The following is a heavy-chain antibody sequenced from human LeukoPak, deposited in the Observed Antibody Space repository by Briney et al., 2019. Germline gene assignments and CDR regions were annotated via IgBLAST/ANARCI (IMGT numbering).Heavy chain of an antibody. D-gene: IGHD3-10*01. J-gene: IGHJ5*02. CDR1: GFTFSSYS. CDR2: ISSSSSYI. Sequence: GGSLRLSCAAPGFTFSSYSMNWVRQAPGKGLEWVSSISSSSSYIYYADSVKGRFIISRDNAKNSLYLQMNSLRAEDTAVYYCARLFGELNNWFDPWGQGTLVTVSS. V-gene: IGHV3-21*01. CDR3: ARLFGELNNWFDP.